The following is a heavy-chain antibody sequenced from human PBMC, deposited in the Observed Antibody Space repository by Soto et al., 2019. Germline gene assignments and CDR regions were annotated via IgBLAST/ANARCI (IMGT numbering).Heavy chain of an antibody. V-gene: IGHV3-21*01. D-gene: IGHD2-21*01. Sequence: EVQLVESGGGLVKPGGSLRLSCAASGFTFNTYDMNWVRQAPGKGLEWVSSITTSSAYIYYADSLNGRITISRDNAKNSLLVQMISLRAADTAVYYCVRSGTARLLRHSWFDTWGQGTLVTVSS. J-gene: IGHJ5*02. CDR1: GFTFNTYD. CDR3: VRSGTARLLRHSWFDT. CDR2: ITTSSAYI.